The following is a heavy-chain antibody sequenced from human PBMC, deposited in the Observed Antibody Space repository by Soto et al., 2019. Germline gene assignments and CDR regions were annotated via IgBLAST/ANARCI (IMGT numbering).Heavy chain of an antibody. CDR3: ARQYSGYRKIYYLDY. Sequence: SETLSLTCTVSGGSIRCGGYYWSWVRLRPGKGLEWLGHIYHSGSASFNPSLKTRVTISVDTSKNQFSLNLTSVTAADTALYYCARQYSGYRKIYYLDYWGQGAQVTVSS. V-gene: IGHV4-31*03. D-gene: IGHD5-12*01. CDR1: GGSIRCGGYY. CDR2: IYHSGSA. J-gene: IGHJ4*02.